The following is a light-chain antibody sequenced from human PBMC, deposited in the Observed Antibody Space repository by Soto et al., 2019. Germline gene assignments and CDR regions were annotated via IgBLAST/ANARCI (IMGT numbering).Light chain of an antibody. Sequence: QSALTQPRSVSGSPGQSVTISCTGTSSDVGGYDYVSWYQQHPGKAPKLMIYGVSKRPSGVPDRLSGSKSGNTASLTISGLQAEDEADYCCCSFAGSYFYVFGTGTKLTVL. CDR3: CSFAGSYFYV. V-gene: IGLV2-11*01. CDR1: SSDVGGYDY. J-gene: IGLJ1*01. CDR2: GVS.